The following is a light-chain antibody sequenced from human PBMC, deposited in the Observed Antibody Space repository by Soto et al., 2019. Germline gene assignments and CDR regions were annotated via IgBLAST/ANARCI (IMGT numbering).Light chain of an antibody. Sequence: DIQMTQSPSSLSASVGDRVTITCQASQDISNYLNWYQQKPGKAPKLLIYDASNLETGVPSRFIGSVSGTDFTFSICSLQPEDIATYYCQQYDNLPTVGGVTKVDIK. J-gene: IGKJ4*01. CDR2: DAS. V-gene: IGKV1-33*01. CDR1: QDISNY. CDR3: QQYDNLPT.